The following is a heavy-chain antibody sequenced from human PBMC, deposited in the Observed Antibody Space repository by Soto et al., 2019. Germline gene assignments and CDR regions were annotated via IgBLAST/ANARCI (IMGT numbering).Heavy chain of an antibody. J-gene: IGHJ6*02. Sequence: SETLSLTCTVSGGSISSSSYYWGWIRQPPGKGLEWIGSIYYSGSTYYNPSLKSRVTISVDTSKNQFSLKLSSVTAADTAVYYCARRRGVAGTYYYYYGMDVWGQGTTVTVSS. CDR3: ARRRGVAGTYYYYYGMDV. CDR2: IYYSGST. CDR1: GGSISSSSYY. V-gene: IGHV4-39*01. D-gene: IGHD6-19*01.